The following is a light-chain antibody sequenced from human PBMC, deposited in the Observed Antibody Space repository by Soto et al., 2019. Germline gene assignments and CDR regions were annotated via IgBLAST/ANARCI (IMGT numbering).Light chain of an antibody. CDR1: SGHSSYA. Sequence: QPVLTQSPSASAALGHSVTITCTLSSGHSSYAIAWHQQQPENGPRYLMKLNSDDSHSKGDGIPDRFSGSSAGAERYVTTSRLQAEDEADYYWQYWGTRSVVFGGGTKLTVL. CDR2: LNSDDSH. V-gene: IGLV4-69*01. CDR3: QYWGTRSVV. J-gene: IGLJ2*01.